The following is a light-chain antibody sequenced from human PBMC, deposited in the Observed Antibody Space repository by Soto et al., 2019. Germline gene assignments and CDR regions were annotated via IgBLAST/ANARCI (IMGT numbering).Light chain of an antibody. CDR1: QGIGNY. J-gene: IGKJ1*01. Sequence: DIQMTQSPSSLSASVGDRVTITCRASQGIGNYLAWYQQKSGKVPKLLLYAASTLQSGVPSRFSGSRSGTDFTLTISSLQPEDVATYYCQNHNNAPWTFGQGTKVEIQ. CDR3: QNHNNAPWT. CDR2: AAS. V-gene: IGKV1-27*01.